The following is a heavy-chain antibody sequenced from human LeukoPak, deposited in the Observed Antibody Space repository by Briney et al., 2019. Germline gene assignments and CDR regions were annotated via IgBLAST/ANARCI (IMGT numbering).Heavy chain of an antibody. CDR2: MNPNSGNT. CDR3: ARSQLAAADTFDY. D-gene: IGHD6-13*01. Sequence: ASVKVSCKASGYTFTSYDINWVRQAPGQGLEWMGWMNPNSGNTGYAQKFQGRVTMTRNTSISTAYMELSSLRSEDTAVYYCARSQLAAADTFDYWGQGTLVTVSS. CDR1: GYTFTSYD. V-gene: IGHV1-8*01. J-gene: IGHJ4*02.